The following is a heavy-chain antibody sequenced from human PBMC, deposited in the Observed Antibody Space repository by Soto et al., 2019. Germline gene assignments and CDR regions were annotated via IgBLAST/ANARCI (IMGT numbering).Heavy chain of an antibody. J-gene: IGHJ4*02. CDR2: IYYSGST. CDR1: GGSISSYY. V-gene: IGHV4-59*01. D-gene: IGHD6-6*01. Sequence: SETLSLTCTVSGGSISSYYWSWIRQPPGKGLEWIGYIYYSGSTNYNPSLKSRVTISVDTSKNQFSLKLSSVTAADTAVYYCATALSAGYSSSSYYFDYWGQGTLVTVSS. CDR3: ATALSAGYSSSSYYFDY.